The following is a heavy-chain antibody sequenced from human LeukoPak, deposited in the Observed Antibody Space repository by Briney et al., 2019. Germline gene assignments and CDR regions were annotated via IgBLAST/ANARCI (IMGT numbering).Heavy chain of an antibody. V-gene: IGHV4-39*07. CDR1: GGSISSSSYY. D-gene: IGHD3-10*01. CDR2: IYYSGST. CDR3: ASQYYYGSGSHSHYYGMDV. J-gene: IGHJ6*02. Sequence: SETLSLTCTVSGGSISSSSYYWGWIRQPPGRGLEWIGSIYYSGSTYYNPSLKSRVTISVDTSTNQFSLKLSSVTAADTAVYYCASQYYYGSGSHSHYYGMDVWGQGTTVTVSS.